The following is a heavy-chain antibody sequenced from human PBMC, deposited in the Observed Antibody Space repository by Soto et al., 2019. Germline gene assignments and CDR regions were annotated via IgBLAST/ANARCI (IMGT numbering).Heavy chain of an antibody. CDR2: ISYDGSNK. J-gene: IGHJ4*02. V-gene: IGHV3-30*03. Sequence: PGGSLRLSCAASGFTFSSYGMHWVRQAPGKGLEWVAVISYDGSNKYYADSVKGRFTISRDNSKNTLYLQMNSLRAEVTAVYYCAMDTNDYYDSSGPFDYWGQGTLVTVSS. CDR3: AMDTNDYYDSSGPFDY. D-gene: IGHD3-22*01. CDR1: GFTFSSYG.